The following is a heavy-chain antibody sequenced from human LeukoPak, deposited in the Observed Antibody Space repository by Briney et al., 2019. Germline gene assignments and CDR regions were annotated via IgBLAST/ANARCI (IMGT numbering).Heavy chain of an antibody. CDR1: GYTFSGYY. CDR2: INPNSGGT. CDR3: ARDVGIQLWLVY. Sequence: ASVKLSCKASGYTFSGYYMHWVRQAPGQGLEWMGWINPNSGGTNYAQKFQGRVTMTRDTSISTAYMELSRLRSDDTAVYYCARDVGIQLWLVYWGQGTLVTVSS. D-gene: IGHD5-18*01. J-gene: IGHJ4*02. V-gene: IGHV1-2*02.